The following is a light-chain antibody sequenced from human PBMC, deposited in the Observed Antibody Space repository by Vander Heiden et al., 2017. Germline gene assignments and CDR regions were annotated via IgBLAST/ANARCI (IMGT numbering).Light chain of an antibody. Sequence: QSVLTQPPSASGAPGQRVTISCTGSSSNIGAAYDVHWHQQLPGTAPNLLIYSNSDRPSGVPDRFSGSKPGTAASLVITGLQAEDDADYYCQSYDSSLSGSVFGTGTKVTVL. CDR3: QSYDSSLSGSV. V-gene: IGLV1-40*01. CDR1: SSNIGAAYD. J-gene: IGLJ1*01. CDR2: SNS.